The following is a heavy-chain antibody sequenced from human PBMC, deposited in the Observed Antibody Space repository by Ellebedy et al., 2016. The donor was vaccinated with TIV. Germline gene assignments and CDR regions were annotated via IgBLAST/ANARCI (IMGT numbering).Heavy chain of an antibody. J-gene: IGHJ3*02. CDR3: ARDGGSGRYGAFDI. CDR1: GFTFSSYW. CDR2: IYSDGSST. D-gene: IGHD1-26*01. Sequence: GGSLRLSCAASGFTFSSYWMHWVRQAPGKGLVWVSRIYSDGSSTSYADSVKGRFTIARDNAKNTLYLQMNSLRVEDTAVYYCARDGGSGRYGAFDIWGQGTMVTVSS. V-gene: IGHV3-74*01.